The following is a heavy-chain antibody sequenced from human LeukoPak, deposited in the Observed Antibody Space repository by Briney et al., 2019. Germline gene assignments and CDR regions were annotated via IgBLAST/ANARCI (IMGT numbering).Heavy chain of an antibody. CDR3: HGKLVGATTVDC. D-gene: IGHD1-26*01. J-gene: IGHJ4*02. CDR1: GFTFDDYA. CDR2: ISWNSGSI. V-gene: IGHV3-9*01. Sequence: PGGSLRLSCAASGFTFDDYAMHWVRQAPGKGLEWVSGISWNSGSIGYADSVKGRFTISRDNAKNSLYLQMNSLRAEDTALYYCHGKLVGATTVDCWGQGTLVTVSS.